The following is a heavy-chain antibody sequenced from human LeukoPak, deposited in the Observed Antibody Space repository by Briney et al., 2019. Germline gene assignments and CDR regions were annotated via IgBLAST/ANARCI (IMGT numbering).Heavy chain of an antibody. D-gene: IGHD4-17*01. V-gene: IGHV4-30-4*01. CDR1: GGSISSYY. CDR3: ARAGSRYGANAFDI. CDR2: IYYTGSA. Sequence: SETLSLTCTVSGGSISSYYWGGIRQPPGKGLEWIGYIYYTGSAYYHPSLKSRVSISLYTSKNQFSLKLSSVTAADTAVYYCARAGSRYGANAFDIWVEGAMVT. J-gene: IGHJ3*02.